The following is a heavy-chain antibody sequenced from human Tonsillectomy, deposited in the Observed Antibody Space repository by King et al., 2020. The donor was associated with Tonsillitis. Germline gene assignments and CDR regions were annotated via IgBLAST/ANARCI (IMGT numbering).Heavy chain of an antibody. Sequence: VQLVESGGGVVQPGGSLRLSCAASGFTFSGYGMHWVRQAPGKGLEWVSFIRFDGSYKCYADSVKDRFTISRDNSKNTLYLQMNSLRVEDTAVYYCAKGPQGRGDYWGQGTLVTVS. CDR3: AKGPQGRGDY. V-gene: IGHV3-30*02. CDR1: GFTFSGYG. CDR2: IRFDGSYK. J-gene: IGHJ4*02.